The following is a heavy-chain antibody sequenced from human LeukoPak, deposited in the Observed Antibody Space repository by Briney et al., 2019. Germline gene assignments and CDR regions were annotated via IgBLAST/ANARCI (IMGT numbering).Heavy chain of an antibody. CDR3: ARDLRYSSAWSASGMDV. CDR2: INPSGGST. D-gene: IGHD6-19*01. J-gene: IGHJ6*03. Sequence: ASVKVSCKASGYTFTSYYMHWVRQAPGQGLEWMGIINPSGGSTNYAQKLQGRVSMTTDTSTSTAYMDLRSLRSDDTAVYYCARDLRYSSAWSASGMDVWGKGTTVTISS. V-gene: IGHV1-46*01. CDR1: GYTFTSYY.